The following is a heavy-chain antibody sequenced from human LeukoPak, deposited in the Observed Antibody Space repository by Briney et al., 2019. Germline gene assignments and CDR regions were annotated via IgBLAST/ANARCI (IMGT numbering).Heavy chain of an antibody. Sequence: GRSLRLSCAASGFPFSNHATSWVREPPAKGLEWVSAISNGNTYSAGSVRGRFTISRDDSKNMVYLQMYSLGVEDTARYYCVREAGYCATVCLKTNYFDPWGQGTLVTVSS. D-gene: IGHD2-8*01. CDR1: GFPFSNHA. CDR2: ISNGNT. CDR3: VREAGYCATVCLKTNYFDP. V-gene: IGHV3-23*01. J-gene: IGHJ5*02.